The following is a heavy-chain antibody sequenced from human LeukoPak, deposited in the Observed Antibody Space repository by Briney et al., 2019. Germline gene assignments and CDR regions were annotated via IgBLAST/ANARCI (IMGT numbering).Heavy chain of an antibody. D-gene: IGHD1-7*01. J-gene: IGHJ4*02. Sequence: ASVKVSCKASGGTFSSYATSWMRQAPGQGLEWMGGIIPIFGTANYAQKFQGRVTITADESTSTAYMELSSLRSEDTAVYYCASGLELSFDYWGQGTLVTVSS. CDR2: IIPIFGTA. CDR3: ASGLELSFDY. V-gene: IGHV1-69*01. CDR1: GGTFSSYA.